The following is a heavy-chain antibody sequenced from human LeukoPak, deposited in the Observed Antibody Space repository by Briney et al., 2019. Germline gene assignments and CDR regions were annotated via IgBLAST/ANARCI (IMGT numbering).Heavy chain of an antibody. CDR3: ARDLAYSRLDY. Sequence: GGSLRLSCAVSGLTFSSSWMDWVRQAPGKGLEWVASINPDGNKKYSADSVKSRFTISRDNAENSLYLQMNSLRVEDTAFYYCARDLAYSRLDYWGQGMLVTVSS. V-gene: IGHV3-7*01. CDR2: INPDGNKK. D-gene: IGHD5-18*01. J-gene: IGHJ4*02. CDR1: GLTFSSSW.